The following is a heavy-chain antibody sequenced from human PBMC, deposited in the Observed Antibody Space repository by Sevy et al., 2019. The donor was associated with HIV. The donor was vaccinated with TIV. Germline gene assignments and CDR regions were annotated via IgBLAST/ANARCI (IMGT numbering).Heavy chain of an antibody. CDR3: ARLRWDLVVVPGATPGCYFDS. CDR2: VSHSGNT. Sequence: SETLSLTCTVSGDSIITYYWSWIRQPPGKGLEWIGYVSHSGNTNYNPSLKSRVSMSVDTSTNQFSLKVKSVTAADTAVYYCARLRWDLVVVPGATPGCYFDSWGQGTLVTVSS. CDR1: GDSIITYY. D-gene: IGHD2-2*02. J-gene: IGHJ4*02. V-gene: IGHV4-59*08.